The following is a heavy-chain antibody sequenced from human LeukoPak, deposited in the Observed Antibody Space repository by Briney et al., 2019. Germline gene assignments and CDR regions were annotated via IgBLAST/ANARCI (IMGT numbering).Heavy chain of an antibody. Sequence: GASVKVSCKASGYTFTSHGISWVRQAPGQGLEWVGWIIVPSGTTDYAQKFQGRVTMTTDTSTSTVYMELRNLRSDDTAVYYCARDRSPEITLSGYSYDPFDYWGQGTLVTVSS. CDR2: IIVPSGTT. CDR3: ARDRSPEITLSGYSYDPFDY. D-gene: IGHD5-18*01. CDR1: GYTFTSHG. J-gene: IGHJ4*02. V-gene: IGHV1-18*01.